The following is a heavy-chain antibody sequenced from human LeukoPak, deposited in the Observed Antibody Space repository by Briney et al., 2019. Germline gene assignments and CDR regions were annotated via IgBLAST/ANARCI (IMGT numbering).Heavy chain of an antibody. J-gene: IGHJ3*02. CDR2: TYYLSHLHN. Sequence: SQTLSFTSSLYTDTIYYNNGAWHSIRQSPSRGLEWLARTYYLSHLHNVYAGSVKNRITINRDTSMNQFYLHLNSVTTEETGVYYCARWMHITGDIYDSLDIWGQGTMVTVSS. CDR3: ARWMHITGDIYDSLDI. V-gene: IGHV6-1*01. CDR1: TDTIYYNNGA. D-gene: IGHD1-20*01.